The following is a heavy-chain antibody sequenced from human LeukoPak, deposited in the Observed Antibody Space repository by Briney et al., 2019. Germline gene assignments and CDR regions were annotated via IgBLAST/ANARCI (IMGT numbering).Heavy chain of an antibody. J-gene: IGHJ4*02. D-gene: IGHD3-3*01. CDR3: ARDRAWNYFDY. CDR2: VSSTGSYI. Sequence: GGSLRLSCAASGFTFSSYSMNWVRRAPGKGLEWVSSVSSTGSYIYYADSLKGRFTIPRDNSKNTLYLQMDSLRAEDTAVYYCARDRAWNYFDYWGQGTLVTVSS. V-gene: IGHV3-21*01. CDR1: GFTFSSYS.